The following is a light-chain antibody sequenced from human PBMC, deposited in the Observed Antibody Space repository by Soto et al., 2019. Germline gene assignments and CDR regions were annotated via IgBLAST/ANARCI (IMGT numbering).Light chain of an antibody. V-gene: IGLV1-40*01. J-gene: IGLJ2*01. Sequence: QSVLTQPPSVSGAPGQRVTISCTGNSSNIGAGFDVHWYQQLPGTALKLLIYDNSNRPSGVPDRFSGSKSGTSASLAITGLQAEDGTDYYCQSYDSRLSAVVFGGGTKLTVL. CDR1: SSNIGAGFD. CDR2: DNS. CDR3: QSYDSRLSAVV.